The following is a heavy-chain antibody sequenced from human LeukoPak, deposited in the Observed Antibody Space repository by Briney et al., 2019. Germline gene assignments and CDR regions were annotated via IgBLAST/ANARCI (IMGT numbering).Heavy chain of an antibody. Sequence: PGGSLRLSCAASGFTFSSYSMNWVRQAPGKGLEWVSSISSSSSYIYYADSVKGRFTISRDNAKNSLYLQMNSLRAEDTVVYYCVRDREQLEGYFDYWGQGTLVAVSS. D-gene: IGHD6-6*01. CDR3: VRDREQLEGYFDY. CDR1: GFTFSSYS. J-gene: IGHJ4*02. CDR2: ISSSSSYI. V-gene: IGHV3-21*01.